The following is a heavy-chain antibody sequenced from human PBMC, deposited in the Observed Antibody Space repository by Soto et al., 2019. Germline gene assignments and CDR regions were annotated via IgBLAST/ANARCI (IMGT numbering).Heavy chain of an antibody. CDR3: ARGVGPLTVPDY. J-gene: IGHJ4*02. D-gene: IGHD1-26*01. Sequence: QVQLQESGPGLVKPSETLSLTCTVSGGSISPYYWSWIRQPPWKGLEWIGYIYYKGSTNYNPSLKSRVTISIDTSKSQLSLKLTSLTAADPAVYYCARGVGPLTVPDYWGQGALVTVSS. CDR1: GGSISPYY. CDR2: IYYKGST. V-gene: IGHV4-59*01.